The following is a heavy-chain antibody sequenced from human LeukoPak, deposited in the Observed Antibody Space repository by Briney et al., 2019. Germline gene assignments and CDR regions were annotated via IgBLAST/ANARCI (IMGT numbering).Heavy chain of an antibody. Sequence: PSETLSLTCAVYGGSFSGYYWSWIRQPPGKGLEWIGEINHSGSTNYNPSLKSRVTISVDTSNNQFSLKLSSVTAADTAVYYCARAPRYYDILTGYRTRYFDLWGRGPLVTVS. CDR2: INHSGST. CDR1: GGSFSGYY. V-gene: IGHV4-34*01. D-gene: IGHD3-9*01. J-gene: IGHJ2*01. CDR3: ARAPRYYDILTGYRTRYFDL.